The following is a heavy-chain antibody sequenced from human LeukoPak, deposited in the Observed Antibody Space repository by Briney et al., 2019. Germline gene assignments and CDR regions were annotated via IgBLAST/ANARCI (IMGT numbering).Heavy chain of an antibody. CDR3: ARDCSGGSCYYNAFDI. CDR1: GFTFSDYY. J-gene: IGHJ3*02. CDR2: ISSSGSTI. V-gene: IGHV3-11*01. D-gene: IGHD2-15*01. Sequence: PGGSLRLSCAASGFTFSDYYMSWIRQAPGKGLEWVSYISSSGSTIYYADSVKGRFTISRDNAKNSLYLQMNSLRAEDTAVYYCARDCSGGSCYYNAFDIWGQGTMVTVSS.